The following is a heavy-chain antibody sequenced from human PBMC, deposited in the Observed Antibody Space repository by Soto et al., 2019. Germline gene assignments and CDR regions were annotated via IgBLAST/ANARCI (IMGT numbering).Heavy chain of an antibody. J-gene: IGHJ4*02. Sequence: ASETLSLTCIVSGGSISSNDFYWSWIRQHPGKGLEWIGYIYYSGSTNYNPSLKSRVTISVDTSKNQFSLKLSSVTAADTAVYYCASTRMIVAHFDYWGQGTLVTVSS. D-gene: IGHD3-22*01. CDR2: IYYSGST. CDR1: GGSISSNDFY. CDR3: ASTRMIVAHFDY. V-gene: IGHV4-61*05.